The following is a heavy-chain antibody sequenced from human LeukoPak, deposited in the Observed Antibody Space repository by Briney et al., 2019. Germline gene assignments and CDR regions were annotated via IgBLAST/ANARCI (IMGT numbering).Heavy chain of an antibody. CDR3: ARGGNYYDSSGYLDY. CDR2: IYTSGST. Sequence: PSETLSLTCTVSGGSISSYYWSWIRQPAGKGLEWIGRIYTSGSTNYNPSLKSRVTISVDTSRNQFSLKLSSVTAADTAVYYCARGGNYYDSSGYLDYWGQGALVTVSS. D-gene: IGHD3-22*01. V-gene: IGHV4-4*07. J-gene: IGHJ4*02. CDR1: GGSISSYY.